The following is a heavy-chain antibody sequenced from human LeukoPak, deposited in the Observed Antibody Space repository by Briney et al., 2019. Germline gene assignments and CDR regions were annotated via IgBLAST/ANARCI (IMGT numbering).Heavy chain of an antibody. D-gene: IGHD3-22*01. CDR1: GGSFSGYY. CDR2: INHSGST. V-gene: IGHV4-34*01. J-gene: IGHJ4*02. CDR3: ARAPVHSSGYSFDY. Sequence: SETLSLTCAVYGGSFSGYYWSWIRQPPGKGLEWIGEINHSGSTNYNPSLKSRVTISVDTSKNQFSLKLSSVTAADTAVYYCARAPVHSSGYSFDYWGQGTLVTVSS.